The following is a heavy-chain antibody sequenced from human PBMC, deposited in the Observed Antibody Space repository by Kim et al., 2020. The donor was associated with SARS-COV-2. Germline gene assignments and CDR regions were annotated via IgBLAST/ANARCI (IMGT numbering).Heavy chain of an antibody. CDR1: GFDFTSAR. D-gene: IGHD3-16*01. Sequence: GGSLRLSCSGSGFDFTSARMDWVRQAPGKGLECISAISRFSEETYYADSVRGRFTISRDNSKNTLFLQMSSVRPEDTAVYYCVRRGLPTEARHGMDVWGQGTAVTVSS. J-gene: IGHJ6*02. V-gene: IGHV3-64D*06. CDR2: ISRFSEET. CDR3: VRRGLPTEARHGMDV.